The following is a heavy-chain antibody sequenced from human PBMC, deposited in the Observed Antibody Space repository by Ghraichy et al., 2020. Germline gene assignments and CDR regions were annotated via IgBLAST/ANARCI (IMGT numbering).Heavy chain of an antibody. Sequence: GGSLRLSCAASGFTFSSYSMNWVRQAPGKGLEWVSYISSSSSTIYYADSVKGRFTISRDNAKNSLYLQMNSLRDEDTAVYYCARDSVESSSWIYYYYYYGMDCWGKGTTVTVSS. CDR2: ISSSSSTI. CDR3: ARDSVESSSWIYYYYYYGMDC. V-gene: IGHV3-48*02. J-gene: IGHJ6*04. CDR1: GFTFSSYS. D-gene: IGHD6-13*01.